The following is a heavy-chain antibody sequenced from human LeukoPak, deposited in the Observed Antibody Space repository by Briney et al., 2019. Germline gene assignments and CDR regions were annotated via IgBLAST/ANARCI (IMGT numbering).Heavy chain of an antibody. Sequence: PGRSLRLSCAASGFTFNRYGMHWVRQAPGKGLEWVAIIWYDGSNQYYADSVKGRFTISRDNSKNTVYLQMDSLRVEDTAVFYCARDRVGAPFDYWGQGTLVTVSS. D-gene: IGHD1-26*01. V-gene: IGHV3-33*01. J-gene: IGHJ4*01. CDR3: ARDRVGAPFDY. CDR1: GFTFNRYG. CDR2: IWYDGSNQ.